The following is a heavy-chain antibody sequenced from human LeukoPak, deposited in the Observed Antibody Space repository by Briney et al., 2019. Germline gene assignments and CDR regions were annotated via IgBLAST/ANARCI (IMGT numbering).Heavy chain of an antibody. Sequence: GGSLRLSCAASGFTFTSYSMNWVRQAPGRGLEWVSSISVSSSYIYYADSVKGRFTISRDNAKNSLYLQMNSLRAEDTAVYYCARGRYCGGDCYRHYGMDVWGQGTTVTVSS. D-gene: IGHD2-21*02. V-gene: IGHV3-21*01. J-gene: IGHJ6*02. CDR2: ISVSSSYI. CDR1: GFTFTSYS. CDR3: ARGRYCGGDCYRHYGMDV.